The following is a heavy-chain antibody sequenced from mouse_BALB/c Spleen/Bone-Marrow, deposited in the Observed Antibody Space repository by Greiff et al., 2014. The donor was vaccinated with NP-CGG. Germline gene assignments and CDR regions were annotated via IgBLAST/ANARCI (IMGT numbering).Heavy chain of an antibody. D-gene: IGHD4-1*01. Sequence: VQLKHSGAELVKPGASVKLSCTASGFNIKDTYMHWVKQRPEQGLEWIGRIDPANEHTKYDPNFQGKATITADTSSNTAYLQLSSLTSEDTAVYYCASLTGTFDYWGQGSTLTVSS. V-gene: IGHV14-3*02. J-gene: IGHJ2*01. CDR1: GFNIKDTY. CDR2: IDPANEHT. CDR3: ASLTGTFDY.